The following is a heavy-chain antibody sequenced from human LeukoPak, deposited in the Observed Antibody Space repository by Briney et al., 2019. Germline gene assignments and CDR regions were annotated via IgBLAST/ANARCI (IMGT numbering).Heavy chain of an antibody. CDR3: ARDGGYCSGGSCYSGFDY. CDR2: IYYSGST. V-gene: IGHV4-59*01. Sequence: SETLSLTCTVSGGSISSYYWSWIRQPPGKGLEWIGCIYYSGSTNYNPSLKSRVTISVDTSKNQFSLKLSSVTAADTAVYYCARDGGYCSGGSCYSGFDYWGQGTLVTVSS. J-gene: IGHJ4*02. D-gene: IGHD2-15*01. CDR1: GGSISSYY.